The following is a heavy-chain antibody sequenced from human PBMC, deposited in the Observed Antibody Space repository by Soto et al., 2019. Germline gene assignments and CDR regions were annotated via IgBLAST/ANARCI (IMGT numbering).Heavy chain of an antibody. CDR3: GSPLSWGSRSWDYYCMDV. Sequence: ASLKVSCKASGYTFTSYDINWVRQATGQGLEWMGWMNPNSGNTGYAQKFQGRVTMTRNTSISTAYMELSSLRSEDTAVYYCGSPLSWGSRSWDYYCMDVWGKGTTVTVSS. D-gene: IGHD3-16*01. J-gene: IGHJ6*03. V-gene: IGHV1-8*01. CDR2: MNPNSGNT. CDR1: GYTFTSYD.